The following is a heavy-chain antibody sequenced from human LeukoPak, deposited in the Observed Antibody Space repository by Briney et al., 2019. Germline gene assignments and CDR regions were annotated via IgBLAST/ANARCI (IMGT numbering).Heavy chain of an antibody. D-gene: IGHD6-13*01. CDR3: ARRVASAGTRWFDP. J-gene: IGHJ5*02. V-gene: IGHV4-38-2*02. CDR2: IYQSGST. CDR1: GYSISSGYY. Sequence: SETLSLTCTVSGYSISSGYYWGWIRQPPGKGLEWIGTIYQSGSTYYNPSLKSRVTISVDTSMNQFSLKLSSVTATDTAVYYCARRVASAGTRWFDPWGQGTLVTVSS.